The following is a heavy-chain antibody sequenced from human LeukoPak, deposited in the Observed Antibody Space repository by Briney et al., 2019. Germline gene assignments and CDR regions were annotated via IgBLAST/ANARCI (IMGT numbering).Heavy chain of an antibody. V-gene: IGHV4-34*01. CDR1: GGSFSGYY. CDR2: INHSGST. Sequence: KPSETLSLTCAVYGGSFSGYYWSWIRQPPGKGLEWIGEINHSGSTNYNPSLKSRVTISVDTSKNQFSLKLSSVTAADTAVYYCARGGRGYSYGYVKNYWGQGTLVTVSS. CDR3: ARGGRGYSYGYVKNY. D-gene: IGHD5-18*01. J-gene: IGHJ4*02.